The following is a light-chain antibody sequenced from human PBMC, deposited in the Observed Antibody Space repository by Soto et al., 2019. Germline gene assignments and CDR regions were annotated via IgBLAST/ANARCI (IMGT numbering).Light chain of an antibody. CDR2: GAS. CDR3: QQRSNWPLT. J-gene: IGKJ4*01. CDR1: QSVSNNY. Sequence: EILLTQSPGTLSLSPGERATLSCRASQSVSNNYLAWYQQKPGQAPRLLMYGASNRATGIPDRFSGSGSGTDFTLTISSLEPEDFEVYYCQQRSNWPLTFGGGTKVDIK. V-gene: IGKV3D-20*02.